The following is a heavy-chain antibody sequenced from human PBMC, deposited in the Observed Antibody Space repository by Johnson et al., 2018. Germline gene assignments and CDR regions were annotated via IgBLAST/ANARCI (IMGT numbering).Heavy chain of an antibody. CDR2: INPNGGST. D-gene: IGHD1-26*01. Sequence: QVQLVQSGAEVKKPGASVKVSCKTSGYTFTSYHVHWVRQAPGQGLEWMGIINPNGGSTTYAQKFQGRVTMTRDTSTSTVYLELSSLRSEDTAVYWCARDRGIVGATTGAFDMWGQGTMVSVSS. J-gene: IGHJ3*02. CDR3: ARDRGIVGATTGAFDM. CDR1: GYTFTSYH. V-gene: IGHV1-46*01.